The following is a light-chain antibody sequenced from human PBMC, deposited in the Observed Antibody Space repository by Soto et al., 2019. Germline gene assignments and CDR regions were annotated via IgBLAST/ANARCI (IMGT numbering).Light chain of an antibody. CDR1: QSVLYSSNNKNY. CDR2: WAS. J-gene: IGKJ1*01. CDR3: QHYYSIPVT. V-gene: IGKV4-1*01. Sequence: DIVMTQSPDSLAVSLGERATINCKSSQSVLYSSNNKNYLAWYQQKPGQPPKLLIYWASTRESGVPDRFSGSGSGTDFPLTIYIWQAEGVAVYYCQHYYSIPVTFGQGTKVEI.